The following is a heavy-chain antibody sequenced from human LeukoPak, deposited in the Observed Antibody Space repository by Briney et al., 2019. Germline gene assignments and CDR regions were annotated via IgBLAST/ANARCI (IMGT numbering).Heavy chain of an antibody. V-gene: IGHV3-48*04. CDR3: AREGTYDYGDYSGPY. J-gene: IGHJ4*02. D-gene: IGHD4-17*01. CDR1: GFTFRSYS. CDR2: ISSSSRTI. Sequence: PGGSLRLSCAASGFTFRSYSMNWVRQAPGKGLEWVSYISSSSRTIYYADSVKGRFTISRDNAKNSLYLQMNSLRAEDTALYHCAREGTYDYGDYSGPYWGQGTLVTVSS.